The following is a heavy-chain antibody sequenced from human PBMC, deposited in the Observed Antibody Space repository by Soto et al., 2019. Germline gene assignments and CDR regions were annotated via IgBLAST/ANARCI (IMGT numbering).Heavy chain of an antibody. CDR1: GGSFTSNNW. CDR2: IYRTGRT. Sequence: SETLSLTCAVSGGSFTSNNWWAWVRQPPGQGLEWIGEIYRTGRTNYNPSLKSRVTISLDKSENQFSLKVTSLTAADTAVYYCASRDPGTIVDHSGQGTLVTVSS. CDR3: ASRDPGTIVDH. V-gene: IGHV4-4*02. D-gene: IGHD1-7*01. J-gene: IGHJ5*02.